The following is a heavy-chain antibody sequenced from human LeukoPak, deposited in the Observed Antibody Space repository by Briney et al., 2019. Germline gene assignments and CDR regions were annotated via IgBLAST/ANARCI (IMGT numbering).Heavy chain of an antibody. Sequence: GGSLRLSCAASGFIFSSYAMSWVRQAPGKGLEWVSAISGSGGSTYYADSVKGRFTISRDNSKNTLYLQMNSLRAEDTAVYYCAKEGFYCSGGSCYSFYYYYMDVWGKGTTVTVSS. CDR2: ISGSGGST. V-gene: IGHV3-23*01. CDR1: GFIFSSYA. J-gene: IGHJ6*03. CDR3: AKEGFYCSGGSCYSFYYYYMDV. D-gene: IGHD2-15*01.